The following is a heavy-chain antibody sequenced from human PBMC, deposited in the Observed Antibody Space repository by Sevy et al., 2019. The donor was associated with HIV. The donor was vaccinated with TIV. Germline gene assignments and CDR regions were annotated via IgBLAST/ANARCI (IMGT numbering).Heavy chain of an antibody. Sequence: GGSLRLSCAASGFTFSSYSMNWVRQAPGKGLEWVSSISSSSSYIYYADSVKGRFTISRDNAKNSLYLQMNSLRAEDTAVYYCAGYCSGGSCYYYYYGMDVWGQGTTVTVSS. CDR3: AGYCSGGSCYYYYYGMDV. D-gene: IGHD2-15*01. V-gene: IGHV3-21*01. CDR2: ISSSSSYI. J-gene: IGHJ6*02. CDR1: GFTFSSYS.